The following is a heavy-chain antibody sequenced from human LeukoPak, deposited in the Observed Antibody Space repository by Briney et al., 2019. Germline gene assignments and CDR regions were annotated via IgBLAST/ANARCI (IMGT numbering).Heavy chain of an antibody. CDR2: IYVSGST. D-gene: IGHD1-26*01. J-gene: IGHJ6*03. CDR1: GGSISSGNYY. CDR3: ARDHPTPTTGYMDV. V-gene: IGHV4-61*02. Sequence: PSETLSLTCTVSGGSISSGNYYWTWIRQPAGKGLEWIGRIYVSGSTNYNPSFKSRVTISADTSKNQFSLKLSSVTAADTAVYYCARDHPTPTTGYMDVWGKGTTVTVSS.